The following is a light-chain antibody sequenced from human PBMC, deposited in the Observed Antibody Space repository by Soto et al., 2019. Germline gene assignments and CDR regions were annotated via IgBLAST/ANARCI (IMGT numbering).Light chain of an antibody. CDR3: SSYTSSSTVL. Sequence: QSALTQPASVSGSPGQSITISCTGTSSDVGGYNYVSWYQQHPGKAPKLMIYDVSNRPSGVSNRFSGSKSGNTASLTISGLQAEDEVDYYCSSYTSSSTVLFGGGTKLTVL. CDR1: SSDVGGYNY. J-gene: IGLJ2*01. V-gene: IGLV2-14*01. CDR2: DVS.